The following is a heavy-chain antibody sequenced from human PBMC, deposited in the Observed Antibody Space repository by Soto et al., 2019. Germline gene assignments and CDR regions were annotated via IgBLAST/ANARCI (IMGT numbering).Heavy chain of an antibody. CDR3: ASPTREWLPPARDYYYGMDV. CDR2: IVVGTDNA. V-gene: IGHV1-58*01. J-gene: IGHJ6*02. D-gene: IGHD3-3*01. CDR1: GFSFSNSA. Sequence: QMQLLQSGPEVQKPGTSVKVSCKASGFSFSNSAVQWVRQARGQRLEWIGWIVVGTDNANYAQKFQERVTITRDLSTSTAYMELSSLNSEDTALYYCASPTREWLPPARDYYYGMDVWGQGTTVTVSS.